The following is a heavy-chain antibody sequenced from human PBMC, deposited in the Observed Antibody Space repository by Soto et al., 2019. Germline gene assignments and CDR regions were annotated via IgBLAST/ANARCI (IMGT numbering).Heavy chain of an antibody. V-gene: IGHV4-34*01. D-gene: IGHD3-16*01. CDR1: GGSFSGYY. CDR2: INHSGST. CDR3: AVMITFGGGGWFDP. J-gene: IGHJ5*02. Sequence: QVQLQQWGAGLLKPSETLSLTCAVYGGSFSGYYWSWIRQPPGKGLEWIGEINHSGSTNYNPSLKSRVTISVDTSKNQFSLKLSSVTAADTAVYYCAVMITFGGGGWFDPWGQGTLVTVSS.